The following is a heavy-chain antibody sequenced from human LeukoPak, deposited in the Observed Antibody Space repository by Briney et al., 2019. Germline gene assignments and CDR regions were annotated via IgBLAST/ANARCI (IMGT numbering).Heavy chain of an antibody. CDR1: GGSFSGYY. CDR2: INHSGST. CDR3: ARGHHSDPFDY. J-gene: IGHJ4*02. Sequence: SETLSLTCAVYGGSFSGYYWSWIRQLPGKGLEWIGEINHSGSTNYNPSLKSRVTISVDTSKNQFSLKLSSVTAADTAVYYCARGHHSDPFDYWGQGTLVTVSS. V-gene: IGHV4-34*01.